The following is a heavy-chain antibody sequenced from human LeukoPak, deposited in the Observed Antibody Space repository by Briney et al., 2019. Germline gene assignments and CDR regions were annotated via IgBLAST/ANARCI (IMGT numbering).Heavy chain of an antibody. D-gene: IGHD3-3*01. CDR3: AREGPLRYYDFWSGYYTGSPLLHMDV. J-gene: IGHJ6*03. CDR1: GGSISSYY. V-gene: IGHV4-4*07. Sequence: SETLSLTCTVSGGSISSYYWSWLRQPAGKGLEWIGRIYTSGSTNYNPSLKSRVTMSVDTSENQFSLKLSSVTAADTAVYYCAREGPLRYYDFWSGYYTGSPLLHMDVWGKGTTVTVSS. CDR2: IYTSGST.